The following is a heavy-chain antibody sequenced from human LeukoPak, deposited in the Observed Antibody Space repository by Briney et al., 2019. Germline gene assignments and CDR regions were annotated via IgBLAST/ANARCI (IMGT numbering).Heavy chain of an antibody. CDR1: GLTVGDYG. V-gene: IGHV3-20*04. Sequence: GGSLRLSCAASGLTVGDYGMSWVRQAPGKGLEWVPGINWSGESTGYADSVKGRFTISRDNAENALYLQMNSLRAEDTALYYCARDLSSSWYSLGYWGRGTLVTVSS. J-gene: IGHJ4*02. CDR3: ARDLSSSWYSLGY. D-gene: IGHD6-13*01. CDR2: INWSGEST.